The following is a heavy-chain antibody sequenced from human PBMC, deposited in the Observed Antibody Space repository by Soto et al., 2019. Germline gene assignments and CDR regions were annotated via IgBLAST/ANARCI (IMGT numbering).Heavy chain of an antibody. CDR1: GGTFSSYA. D-gene: IGHD3-10*01. CDR2: IIPIFGTA. Sequence: ASVKVSCKASGGTFSSYAISWVRQAPGQGLEWMGGIIPIFGTANYAQKFQGRVTITADESTSTAYMGLSSLRSEDTAVYYCARTKPRSGYGSGSYYNYYWFDPWGQGTLVTVSS. J-gene: IGHJ5*02. V-gene: IGHV1-69*13. CDR3: ARTKPRSGYGSGSYYNYYWFDP.